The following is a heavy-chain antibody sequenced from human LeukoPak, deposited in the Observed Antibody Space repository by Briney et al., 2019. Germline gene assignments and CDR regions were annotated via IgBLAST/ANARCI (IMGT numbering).Heavy chain of an antibody. CDR2: ISGSADNT. CDR3: ASGVVSAY. J-gene: IGHJ4*02. D-gene: IGHD3-3*01. V-gene: IGHV3-23*01. CDR1: GFTLSSYA. Sequence: GGSLRLSCTASGFTLSSYAMSWVRQAPGEGLEWVSTISGSADNTNYAEAVKGRFTISRDNAESSLYLQMNSLRAEDTAVYYCASGVVSAYWGQGTLVTVSS.